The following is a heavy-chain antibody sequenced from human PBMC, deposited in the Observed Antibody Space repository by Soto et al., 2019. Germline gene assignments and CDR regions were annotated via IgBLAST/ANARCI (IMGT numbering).Heavy chain of an antibody. V-gene: IGHV3-21*04. D-gene: IGHD4-17*01. CDR3: ARGHDYDEYEWFDP. CDR2: MSSSGSSI. Sequence: EVQLVESGGGLVKPGGSLRLSCAASGFNFSSYTMNWVRQAPGTGLEWVSSMSSSGSSIYYADSVKGRFTISRDNAKNSLFLQMNSLRVEDTAVYYCARGHDYDEYEWFDPWGRGTLVTVS. J-gene: IGHJ5*02. CDR1: GFNFSSYT.